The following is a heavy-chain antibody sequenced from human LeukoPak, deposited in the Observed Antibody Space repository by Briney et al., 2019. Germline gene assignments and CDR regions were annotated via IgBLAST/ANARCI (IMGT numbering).Heavy chain of an antibody. V-gene: IGHV4-34*01. CDR2: INESGST. Sequence: KPSETLSLTCGVSGGSFSGYYWSWIRQSPGKGLEWIGEINESGSTDYNPSLMSRVTISLDTSKNQSSLNLTSVTAADTAVYYCARESSGSYYNPLGYMDVWGKGTTVTVSS. D-gene: IGHD3-10*01. CDR3: ARESSGSYYNPLGYMDV. J-gene: IGHJ6*03. CDR1: GGSFSGYY.